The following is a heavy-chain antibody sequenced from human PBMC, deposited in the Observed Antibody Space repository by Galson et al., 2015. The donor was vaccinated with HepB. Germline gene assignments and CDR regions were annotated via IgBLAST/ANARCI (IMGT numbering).Heavy chain of an antibody. Sequence: SLRLSCAASGFTFSSYAMHWVRQAPGKGLEWVAVISYDGSNKYYADSVKGRFTISRDNSKNTLYLQMNSLRAEDTAVCYCATPYYYDSSGYFRGMDVWGQGTTVTVSS. V-gene: IGHV3-30*04. CDR2: ISYDGSNK. D-gene: IGHD3-22*01. CDR1: GFTFSSYA. CDR3: ATPYYYDSSGYFRGMDV. J-gene: IGHJ6*02.